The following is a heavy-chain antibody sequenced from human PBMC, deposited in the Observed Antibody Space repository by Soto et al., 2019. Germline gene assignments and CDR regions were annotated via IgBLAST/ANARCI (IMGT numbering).Heavy chain of an antibody. Sequence: ETLSLTCTVSGGSMTSYSWGWIRQPPGKGLEWIGNIYYSGSTYYNPSLKSRVTISVDTSKNQFSLKLSSVTAADTAVYYCARSSGSGWYNFDYWGQGTLVTVS. CDR3: ARSSGSGWYNFDY. V-gene: IGHV4-59*04. CDR2: IYYSGST. D-gene: IGHD6-19*01. J-gene: IGHJ4*02. CDR1: GGSMTSYS.